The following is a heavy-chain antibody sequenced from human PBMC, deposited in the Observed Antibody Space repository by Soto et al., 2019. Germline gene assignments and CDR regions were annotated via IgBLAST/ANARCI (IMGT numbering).Heavy chain of an antibody. D-gene: IGHD5-18*01. V-gene: IGHV1-69*13. J-gene: IGHJ6*02. CDR2: IIPIFGTA. CDR3: ARGGTAMEPYYYYYGMDV. CDR1: GGTFSSYA. Sequence: GASVKVSCKASGGTFSSYAISWVRQAPGQGLEWMGGIIPIFGTANYAQKFQGRVTITADESTSTAYMELSSLRSEDTAVYYCARGGTAMEPYYYYYGMDVWGQGTTVTVS.